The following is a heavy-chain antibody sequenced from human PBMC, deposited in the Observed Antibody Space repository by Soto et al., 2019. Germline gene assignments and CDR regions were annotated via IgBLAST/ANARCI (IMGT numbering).Heavy chain of an antibody. CDR2: IKSKTDGGTT. V-gene: IGHV3-15*01. D-gene: IGHD4-17*01. Sequence: GGSLRLSCAASGFTFSNAWMSWVRQAPGKGLEWVGRIKSKTDGGTTDYAAPVKGRFTISRDDSKNTLYLQMNSLKTEDTAVYYCTTGPPRDYGDYGYYYYYMDVWGKGTTVTVSS. CDR1: GFTFSNAW. CDR3: TTGPPRDYGDYGYYYYYMDV. J-gene: IGHJ6*03.